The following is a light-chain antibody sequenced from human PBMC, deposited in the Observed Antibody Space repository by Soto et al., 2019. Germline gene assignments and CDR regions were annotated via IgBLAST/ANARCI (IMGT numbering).Light chain of an antibody. J-gene: IGKJ1*01. CDR2: KAS. CDR3: QQYNSYSS. V-gene: IGKV1-5*03. Sequence: DIQMTQSPSTLSASVGDRVTITCRASQRISTWLAWYQQKPGKAPKLLIYKASTIESGVPSRFSGSGSGTEFTLTISRLQPDDFATYYCQQYNSYSSFGQGTKVEIK. CDR1: QRISTW.